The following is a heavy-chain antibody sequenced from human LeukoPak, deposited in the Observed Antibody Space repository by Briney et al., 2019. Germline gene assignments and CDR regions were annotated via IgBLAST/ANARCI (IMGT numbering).Heavy chain of an antibody. CDR2: IYYSGST. CDR1: GGSISSYY. Sequence: SETLSLTCTVSGGSISSYYWSWIRQPPGKGLEWIGYIYYSGSTNYNPSLKSRATISVDTSKNQFSLKLSSVTAADTAVYYCARAPYYYYYYYMDVWGKGTTVTISS. J-gene: IGHJ6*03. CDR3: ARAPYYYYYYYMDV. V-gene: IGHV4-59*01.